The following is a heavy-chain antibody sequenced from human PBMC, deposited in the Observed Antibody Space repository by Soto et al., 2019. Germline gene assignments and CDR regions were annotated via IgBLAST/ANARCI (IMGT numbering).Heavy chain of an antibody. J-gene: IGHJ4*02. V-gene: IGHV1-18*01. CDR1: GYTFTTYG. Sequence: ASVKVSCKASGYTFTTYGISWVRQAPGQGLEWMGWISAYSGSTKFAQKLQGRVTMTTDTSTTTAYMELRSLTSDDTAVYYCARDSTKSSSWPYYFDYWGQGTLVTVSS. CDR3: ARDSTKSSSWPYYFDY. D-gene: IGHD6-13*01. CDR2: ISAYSGST.